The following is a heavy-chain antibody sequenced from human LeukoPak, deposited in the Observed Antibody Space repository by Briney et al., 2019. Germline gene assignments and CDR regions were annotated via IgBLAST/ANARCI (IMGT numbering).Heavy chain of an antibody. D-gene: IGHD2-21*01. CDR3: AKDFRIGYSAHFDY. CDR1: DFTFDFYW. Sequence: GGSLRLSCVASDFTFDFYWMTWVRQAPGKGLQWVSTISGSGGTTYYADSVKGRFTISRDNSNNTLYVQMNSLRAEDTAVYYCAKDFRIGYSAHFDYWGQGALVTVSS. CDR2: ISGSGGTT. J-gene: IGHJ4*02. V-gene: IGHV3-23*01.